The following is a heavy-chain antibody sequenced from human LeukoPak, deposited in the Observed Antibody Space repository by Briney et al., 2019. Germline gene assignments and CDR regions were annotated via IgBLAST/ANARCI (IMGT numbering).Heavy chain of an antibody. V-gene: IGHV1-46*01. D-gene: IGHD1-1*01. CDR1: GYSFTSYH. CDR3: AREDPHTYNFDF. Sequence: ASVKVSCKTSGYSFTSYHMHWLRQAPGQGLEWVGILKSSGDTTVYAQKFQGGVTVTRDTSTSTVYMELSSLSSEDTAVYYCAREDPHTYNFDFWGPGTLVTVSS. J-gene: IGHJ4*02. CDR2: LKSSGDTT.